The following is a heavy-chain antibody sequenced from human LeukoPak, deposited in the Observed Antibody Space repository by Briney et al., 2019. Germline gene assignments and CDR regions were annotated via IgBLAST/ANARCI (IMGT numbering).Heavy chain of an antibody. CDR2: IYTSGST. D-gene: IGHD3-10*01. V-gene: IGHV4-61*02. Sequence: SETLSLTCTVSGGSISSGSYYWSWIRQPAGKGLEWIGRIYTSGSTNYNPSLKSRVTISVDTSKNQFSLKLSSVTAADTAVYXXARLXYYYGXGSXNWFDPWGQGTLVTVSS. CDR1: GGSISSGSYY. CDR3: ARLXYYYGXGSXNWFDP. J-gene: IGHJ5*02.